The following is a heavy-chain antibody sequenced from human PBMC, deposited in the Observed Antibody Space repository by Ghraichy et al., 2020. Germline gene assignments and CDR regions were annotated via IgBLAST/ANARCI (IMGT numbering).Heavy chain of an antibody. Sequence: GGSLRLSCAASGFTFSSYSMNWVRQAPGKGLEWISSISSSSSYIHYADSVKGRFTISRDNAKNSLYVQMNSLRAEDTAVYYCARAPGNGHSWFHYYYFDLWGRGTLVTVSS. V-gene: IGHV3-21*01. CDR2: ISSSSSYI. CDR3: ARAPGNGHSWFHYYYFDL. CDR1: GFTFSSYS. D-gene: IGHD2-8*01. J-gene: IGHJ2*01.